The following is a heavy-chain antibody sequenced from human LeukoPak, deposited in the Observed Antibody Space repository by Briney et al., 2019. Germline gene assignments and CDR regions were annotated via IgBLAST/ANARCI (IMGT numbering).Heavy chain of an antibody. CDR3: GRGGYDVDV. D-gene: IGHD3-16*01. V-gene: IGHV3-66*01. Sequence: AGGSLRLSCAASGITVSNIYMTWVRQAPKKGLEWVSTIRTDGTTIYADSVKGRFTISRNTSKNTLYLQMNSLRAEDTAVYYCGRGGYDVDVWGQGTTVSVSS. J-gene: IGHJ6*02. CDR1: GITVSNIY. CDR2: IRTDGTT.